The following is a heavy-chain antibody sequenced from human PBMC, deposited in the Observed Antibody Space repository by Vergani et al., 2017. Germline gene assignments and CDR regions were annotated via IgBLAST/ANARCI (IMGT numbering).Heavy chain of an antibody. CDR1: GFSFSSYS. Sequence: VQLVESGGGLVKPGGSLRLSCAASGFSFSSYSMNWVRQAPGQGLEWVVGISFDGTNEYYPDLVKGRFTISRDIAKNTLYLQVRSLRLEDTGVYHCVRDRGLCAGGRCYTEAWDYWGQGTPVTVSS. J-gene: IGHJ4*02. V-gene: IGHV3-30*03. CDR3: VRDRGLCAGGRCYTEAWDY. CDR2: ISFDGTNE. D-gene: IGHD2-2*02.